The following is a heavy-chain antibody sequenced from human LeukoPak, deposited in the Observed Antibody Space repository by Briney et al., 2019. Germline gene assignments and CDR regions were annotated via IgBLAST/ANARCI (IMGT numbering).Heavy chain of an antibody. CDR2: IYHNGGT. V-gene: IGHV4-38-2*02. Sequence: SETLSLTCTVSDYSISSDCYWGWIRQPPGKGLEWVGSIYHNGGTYYVPSLKSRITISLDTSKNQFSLKLSSVTAADTAVYYCARVGYYYDSSEFDYWGQGTLVTVSS. CDR3: ARVGYYYDSSEFDY. CDR1: DYSISSDCY. J-gene: IGHJ4*02. D-gene: IGHD3-22*01.